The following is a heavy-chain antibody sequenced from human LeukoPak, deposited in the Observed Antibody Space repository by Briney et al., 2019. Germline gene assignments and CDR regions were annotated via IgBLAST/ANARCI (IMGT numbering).Heavy chain of an antibody. CDR1: GGSISSYY. CDR2: IYYSGST. J-gene: IGHJ4*02. Sequence: SETLSLTCTVSGGSISSYYWSWIRQPPGKGLEWVGYIYYSGSTNYNPSLKSRVTISVDTSKNQFSLKLSSVTAADTAVYYCARDSERGQQLVFDYWGQGTLVTVSP. V-gene: IGHV4-59*01. D-gene: IGHD6-13*01. CDR3: ARDSERGQQLVFDY.